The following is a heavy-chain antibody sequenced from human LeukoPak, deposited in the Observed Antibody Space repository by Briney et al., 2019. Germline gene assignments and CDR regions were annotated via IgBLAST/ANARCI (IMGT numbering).Heavy chain of an antibody. CDR3: ATDHSMANTAWWFDP. V-gene: IGHV1-46*01. CDR2: INPSGTGT. J-gene: IGHJ5*02. Sequence: GASVKVSCKASGYTFSDHYMHWVRQAPGQGLEWMGVINPSGTGTSYAQKFQGRITMSRDTSTSTVYMELSSLRSEDTAFYYCATDHSMANTAWWFDPWGQGTLVTVSS. D-gene: IGHD5-24*01. CDR1: GYTFSDHY.